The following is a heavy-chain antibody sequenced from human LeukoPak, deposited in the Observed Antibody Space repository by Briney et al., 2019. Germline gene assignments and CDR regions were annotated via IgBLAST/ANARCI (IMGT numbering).Heavy chain of an antibody. Sequence: GGSLRLSCAAPGFTFSSYAMSWVRQAPGKGLEWISAISGSGGSTYYVDSVKGRFTISRDNSKNTLYLQMNSLRVEDTAVYYCAKGGKWDVTPFDYWGQGTLVTVSS. V-gene: IGHV3-23*01. D-gene: IGHD1-26*01. J-gene: IGHJ4*02. CDR2: ISGSGGST. CDR3: AKGGKWDVTPFDY. CDR1: GFTFSSYA.